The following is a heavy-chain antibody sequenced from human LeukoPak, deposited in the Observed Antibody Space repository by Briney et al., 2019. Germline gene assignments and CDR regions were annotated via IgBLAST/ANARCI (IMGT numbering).Heavy chain of an antibody. CDR2: ISYDGSNK. D-gene: IGHD2-2*01. V-gene: IGHV3-30*18. CDR1: GFTFSSYG. J-gene: IGHJ4*02. CDR3: VKGYCSSISCFGDY. Sequence: PGRSLRLSCAASGFTFSSYGMHWVRQAPGKGLEWVAFISYDGSNKYYADSVKGRFTISRDNSKNTLYLQMSSLRAEDTAVYYCVKGYCSSISCFGDYWGQGTLVTFSS.